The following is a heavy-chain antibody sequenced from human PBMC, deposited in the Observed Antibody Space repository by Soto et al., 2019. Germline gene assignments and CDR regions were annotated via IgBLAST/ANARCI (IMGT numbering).Heavy chain of an antibody. J-gene: IGHJ3*01. CDR3: ASRGGYCSSISCRVGGFDL. V-gene: IGHV1-8*01. CDR2: LNPTTGNT. Sequence: ASVKVSCKASGYLFTSSDINWVRQATGQGLEWMGWLNPTTGNTGYAQNFQGRVTMTGNTSISTAYMELSSLKSEDTAVYYCASRGGYCSSISCRVGGFDLWG. D-gene: IGHD2-2*01. CDR1: GYLFTSSD.